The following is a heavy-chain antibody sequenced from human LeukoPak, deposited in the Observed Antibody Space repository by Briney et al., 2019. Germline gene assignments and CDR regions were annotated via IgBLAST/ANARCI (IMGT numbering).Heavy chain of an antibody. CDR3: ARGNYYDSSGLDWFDP. Sequence: PSETLSLTCTVSGGSVSSGSYYWSWIRQPPGKGLEWIGYIYYSGSTNYNPSLKSRVTISVDRSKNQFSLKLSSVTAADTAVYYCARGNYYDSSGLDWFDPWGQGTLVTVSS. CDR1: GGSVSSGSYY. CDR2: IYYSGST. V-gene: IGHV4-61*01. D-gene: IGHD3-22*01. J-gene: IGHJ5*02.